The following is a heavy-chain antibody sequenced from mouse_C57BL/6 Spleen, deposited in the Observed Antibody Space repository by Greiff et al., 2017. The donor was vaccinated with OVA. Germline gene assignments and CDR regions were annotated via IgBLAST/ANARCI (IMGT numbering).Heavy chain of an antibody. J-gene: IGHJ1*03. CDR1: GYTFTSYW. Sequence: QVQLQQPGAELVMPGASVKLSCKASGYTFTSYWMHWVKQRPGHGLEWIGEIDPSDSYTNYNQKFKGKSTLTVDKSSSTAYMQLSSLTSEDSAVYYCARGGNYYGSIHWYFDVWGTGTTVTVSS. V-gene: IGHV1-69*01. CDR2: IDPSDSYT. D-gene: IGHD1-1*01. CDR3: ARGGNYYGSIHWYFDV.